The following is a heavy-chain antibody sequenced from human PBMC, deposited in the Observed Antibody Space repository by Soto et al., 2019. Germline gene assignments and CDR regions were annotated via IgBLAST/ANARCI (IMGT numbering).Heavy chain of an antibody. D-gene: IGHD3-22*01. V-gene: IGHV4-34*01. CDR3: ARNSTYYYDGSGYNHHYYFDY. J-gene: IGHJ4*02. CDR2: INHSGST. Sequence: PSETLSLTCAVYGGSFNGYYWSWMRQPPGKGLEWIGEINHSGSTTYNPSLESRVTISVDTSKNQFSLKSSSVTAADTAVYYCARNSTYYYDGSGYNHHYYFDYWGQGTLVTVSS. CDR1: GGSFNGYY.